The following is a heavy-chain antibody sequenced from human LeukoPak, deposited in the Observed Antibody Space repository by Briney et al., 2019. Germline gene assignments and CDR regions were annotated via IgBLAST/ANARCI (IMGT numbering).Heavy chain of an antibody. D-gene: IGHD5-24*01. CDR1: GDTFTTDY. CDR2: SNPSGGST. J-gene: IGHJ4*02. V-gene: IGHV1-46*01. CDR3: ARAEHEDGYNWEGFDY. Sequence: ASVKVSCKASGDTFTTDYIHWVRQGPGQGPEWMGVSNPSGGSTTNAQKFQGRVTMTRDTSTSTVYMELSSLRSEDTAIYYCARAEHEDGYNWEGFDYWGQGTLVTVSS.